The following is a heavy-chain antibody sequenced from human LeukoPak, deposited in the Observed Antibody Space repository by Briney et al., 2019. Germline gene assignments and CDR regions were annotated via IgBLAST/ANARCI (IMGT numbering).Heavy chain of an antibody. CDR3: SKNLAGAMDY. CDR1: GFTFSTYG. CDR2: IWSDGSRK. V-gene: IGHV3-33*06. J-gene: IGHJ4*02. Sequence: GGSLRLSCAASGFTFSTYGMHWVRQAPGKGLEWVAVIWSDGSRKYYADSVKGRFTISRDNSKNTLFLQMNSLRAEDTAVYYCSKNLAGAMDYWGQGTLVTVSS. D-gene: IGHD1-14*01.